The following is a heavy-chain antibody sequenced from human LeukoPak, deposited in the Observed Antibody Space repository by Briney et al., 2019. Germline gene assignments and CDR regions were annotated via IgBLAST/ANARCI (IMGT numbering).Heavy chain of an antibody. CDR1: GGSVSSGTYY. D-gene: IGHD3-16*02. J-gene: IGHJ6*02. V-gene: IGHV4-61*01. CDR3: ARGAVVNGMDV. Sequence: SETLSLTCTVSGGSVSSGTYYWSWIRQPPGTRLEWIGYIYYSGTTNYNPSFKSRVTMLVDTSKNQFSLKLSSVTAADTAVYYCARGAVVNGMDVWGQGTTVTVSS. CDR2: IYYSGTT.